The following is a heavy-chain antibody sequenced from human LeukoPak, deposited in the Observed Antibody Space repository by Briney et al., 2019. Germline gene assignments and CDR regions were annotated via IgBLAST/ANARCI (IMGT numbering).Heavy chain of an antibody. D-gene: IGHD6-19*01. CDR1: GYTFSSYA. CDR3: ARGGSSGWENYYYYYMDV. Sequence: ASVKVSCKASGYTFSSYAINWVRQAPGQGLEWMGWINTNTGNPTYAQGFTGRFVFSLDTSVSTAYLQISSLKAEDTAVYYCARGGSSGWENYYYYYMDVRGKGTTVTVSS. V-gene: IGHV7-4-1*02. J-gene: IGHJ6*03. CDR2: INTNTGNP.